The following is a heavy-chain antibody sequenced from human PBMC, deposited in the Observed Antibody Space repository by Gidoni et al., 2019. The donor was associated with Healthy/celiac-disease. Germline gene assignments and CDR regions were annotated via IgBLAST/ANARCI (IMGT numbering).Heavy chain of an antibody. CDR1: GFTFDDYA. D-gene: IGHD4-17*01. CDR3: AKDNRPREVTTASWGFDY. V-gene: IGHV3-9*01. J-gene: IGHJ4*02. Sequence: EVQLVESGGGLVQPGRSLSLSCAASGFTFDDYAMHWVRQAPGKGLEWVSGISWNSGSIGYADSVKGRFTISRDNAKNSLYLQMNSLRAEDTALYYCAKDNRPREVTTASWGFDYWGQGTLVTVSS. CDR2: ISWNSGSI.